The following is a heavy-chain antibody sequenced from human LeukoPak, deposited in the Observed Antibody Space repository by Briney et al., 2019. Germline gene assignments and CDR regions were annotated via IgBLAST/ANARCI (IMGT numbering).Heavy chain of an antibody. V-gene: IGHV3-74*01. CDR3: ARCMAVAGWAPWFDP. CDR2: INSDGSST. D-gene: IGHD6-19*01. CDR1: GFTFSSYW. Sequence: GGSLRLSCAASGFTFSSYWMHWVRQAPGKGLVWVSRINSDGSSTSYADSVKGRFTISRDNAKNSLYLQMNSLRAEDTAVYYCARCMAVAGWAPWFDPWGQGTLVTVSS. J-gene: IGHJ5*02.